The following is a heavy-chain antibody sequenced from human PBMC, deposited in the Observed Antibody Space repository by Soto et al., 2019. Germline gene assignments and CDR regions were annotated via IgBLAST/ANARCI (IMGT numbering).Heavy chain of an antibody. D-gene: IGHD1-20*01. CDR1: GFTFSIYA. J-gene: IGHJ4*02. Sequence: GGSLRLSCAASGFTFSIYAMTWVRQAPGKGLEWVSTTGATGRTTYYSDSVKGRFTVSRDNSKNTLDLQMSNLRAEDTAVYYCATVHNTSRSFDYWGQGTLVTVSS. CDR3: ATVHNTSRSFDY. V-gene: IGHV3-23*01. CDR2: TGATGRTT.